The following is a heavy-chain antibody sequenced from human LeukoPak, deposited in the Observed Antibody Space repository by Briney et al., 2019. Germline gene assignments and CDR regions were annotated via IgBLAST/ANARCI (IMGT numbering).Heavy chain of an antibody. CDR2: IYHSGST. CDR3: ARHPPSSDCSSTSCYVYYYYMDV. Sequence: SETLSLTCAVYGGSFSGYYWGWIRQPPGKGLEWIGSIYHSGSTYYNPSLKSRVTISVDTSKNQFSLKLSSVTAADTAVYYCARHPPSSDCSSTSCYVYYYYMDVWGKGTTVTVSS. V-gene: IGHV4-38-2*01. J-gene: IGHJ6*03. CDR1: GGSFSGYY. D-gene: IGHD2-2*01.